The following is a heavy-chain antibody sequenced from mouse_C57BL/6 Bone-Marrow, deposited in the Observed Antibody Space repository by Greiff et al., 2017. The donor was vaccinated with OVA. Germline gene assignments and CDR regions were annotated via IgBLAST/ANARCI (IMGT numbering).Heavy chain of an antibody. D-gene: IGHD1-1*01. CDR1: GYTFTGYW. CDR3: TRLPFITTVVAPPY. V-gene: IGHV1-9*01. CDR2: ILPGSGST. Sequence: QVQLQQSGAELMKPGASVKLSCKATGYTFTGYWIEWVKQRPGHGLEWIGEILPGSGSTNYNEKFKGKATFTADTSSNTAYMQLSSLTTEDSAIYFCTRLPFITTVVAPPYWGQGTLVTVSA. J-gene: IGHJ3*01.